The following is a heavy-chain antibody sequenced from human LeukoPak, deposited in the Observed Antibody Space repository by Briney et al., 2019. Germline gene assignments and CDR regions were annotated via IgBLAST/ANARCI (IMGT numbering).Heavy chain of an antibody. J-gene: IGHJ4*02. CDR2: IWYDGSNK. V-gene: IGHV3-33*01. D-gene: IGHD6-6*01. Sequence: QPGGSLRLSCAASGFTFSSYGMHWVGQAPGKGLEWVAVIWYDGSNKYYADSVKGRFTISRDNSKNTLYLQMNSLRAEDTAVYYCARAGIAARRGYFDYWGQGTLVTVSS. CDR1: GFTFSSYG. CDR3: ARAGIAARRGYFDY.